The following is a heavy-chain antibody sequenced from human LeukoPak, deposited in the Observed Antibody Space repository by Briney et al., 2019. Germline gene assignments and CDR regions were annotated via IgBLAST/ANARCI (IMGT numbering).Heavy chain of an antibody. CDR1: GYTFTSYD. D-gene: IGHD3-22*01. CDR3: ARVHYDSSGPTQGFDY. J-gene: IGHJ4*02. CDR2: MNPNSGNT. Sequence: ASVTVSCKASGYTFTSYDINWMRQATGQGLEWMGWMNPNSGNTGYAQKFQGRVTMTRNTSISTAYMELSSLRSEDTAVYYCARVHYDSSGPTQGFDYWGQGTLVTVSS. V-gene: IGHV1-8*01.